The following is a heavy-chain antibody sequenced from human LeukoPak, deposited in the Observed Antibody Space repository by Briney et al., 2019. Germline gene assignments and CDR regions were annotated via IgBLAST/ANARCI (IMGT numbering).Heavy chain of an antibody. J-gene: IGHJ3*02. CDR1: GYTLTSYY. CDR3: ARDSSMVRGVISAFDI. V-gene: IGHV1-46*01. Sequence: ASVKVSCKASGYTLTSYYMHWVRQAPGQGLEWMGIINPSGGSTSYAQKFQGRVTMTRDTSTSTVYMELSSLRSEDTAVYYCARDSSMVRGVISAFDIWGQGTMVTVSS. D-gene: IGHD3-10*01. CDR2: INPSGGST.